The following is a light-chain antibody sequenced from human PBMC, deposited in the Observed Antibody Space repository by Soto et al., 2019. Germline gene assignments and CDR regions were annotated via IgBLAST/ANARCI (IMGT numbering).Light chain of an antibody. V-gene: IGLV1-40*01. CDR3: QSYDSSLSGSVV. CDR2: GNS. Sequence: VLTQPPSVSGAPGQRVTISCTGSSSNIGAGYDVHWYQQLPGTAPKLLIYGNSNRPSGVPDRFSGSKSGTSASLAITGLQAEDEADYYCQSYDSSLSGSVVFGGGTKITVL. J-gene: IGLJ2*01. CDR1: SSNIGAGYD.